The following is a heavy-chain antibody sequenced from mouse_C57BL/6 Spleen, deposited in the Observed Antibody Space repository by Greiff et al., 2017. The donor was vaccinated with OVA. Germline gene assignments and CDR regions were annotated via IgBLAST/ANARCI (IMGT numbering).Heavy chain of an antibody. Sequence: QVQLQQSGAELVRPGASVTLSCKASGYTFTDYEMHWVKQTPVHGLEWIGAIDPETGGTAYNQKFKGKAILTADKSSSTAYMELRSLTSEDSAVYYCTRGDYDGSSSDYWGQGTTLTVSS. CDR2: IDPETGGT. J-gene: IGHJ2*01. CDR1: GYTFTDYE. D-gene: IGHD1-1*01. CDR3: TRGDYDGSSSDY. V-gene: IGHV1-15*01.